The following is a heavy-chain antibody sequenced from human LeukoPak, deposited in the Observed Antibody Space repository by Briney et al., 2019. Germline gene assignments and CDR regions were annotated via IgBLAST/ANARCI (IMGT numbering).Heavy chain of an antibody. CDR2: INPNSGGT. D-gene: IGHD5-12*01. J-gene: IGHJ2*01. CDR1: GYTFTGYY. Sequence: ASVKVSCKASGYTFTGYYMHWVRQAPGQGLEWMGWINPNSGGTNYAQKLQGRVTMTTDTSTSTAYMELRSLRSDDTAVYYCARDDSRGYEGYWYFDLWGRGTLVTVSS. V-gene: IGHV1-2*02. CDR3: ARDDSRGYEGYWYFDL.